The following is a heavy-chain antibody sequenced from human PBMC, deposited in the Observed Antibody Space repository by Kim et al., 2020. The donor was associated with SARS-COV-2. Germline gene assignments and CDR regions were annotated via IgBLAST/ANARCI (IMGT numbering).Heavy chain of an antibody. J-gene: IGHJ5*02. CDR2: IYPGDSNT. CDR3: ARIPKYSSSTNWFDP. CDR1: GYSFPNYW. V-gene: IGHV5-51*01. Sequence: GESLKISCKGSGYSFPNYWIGWVRQMPGKGLEWMGIIYPGDSNTRYSPSFQGQVTISADKSISTAYLQWSSLKASDTAMYYCARIPKYSSSTNWFDPWGQGTLVTVSS. D-gene: IGHD6-6*01.